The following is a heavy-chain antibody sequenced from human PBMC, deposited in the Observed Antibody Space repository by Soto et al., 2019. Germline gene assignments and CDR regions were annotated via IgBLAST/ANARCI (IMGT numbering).Heavy chain of an antibody. V-gene: IGHV4-59*01. CDR3: ARARITMVRGVIITNNWFDP. CDR1: GGSISSYY. CDR2: IYYSGST. D-gene: IGHD3-10*01. Sequence: SETLSLTCTVSGGSISSYYWSWIRQPPGKGLEWIGYIYYSGSTNYNPSLKSRVTISVDTSKNQFSLKLSSVTAADTAVYYCARARITMVRGVIITNNWFDPWGQGTLVTVSS. J-gene: IGHJ5*02.